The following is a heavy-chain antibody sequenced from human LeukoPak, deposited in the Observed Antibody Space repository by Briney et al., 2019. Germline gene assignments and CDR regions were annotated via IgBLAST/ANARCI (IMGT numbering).Heavy chain of an antibody. V-gene: IGHV4-31*03. CDR1: GGSISSGGYY. CDR3: ARELVDYDSSGYYYGNWFDP. Sequence: SQTLSLTCTVSGGSISSGGYYWSWIRQHPGKGLEWIGYIFYRGSTYYNPSLKSRVAISVDTSKNQFSLKLSSVTAADTAVYYCARELVDYDSSGYYYGNWFDPWGQGTLVTVSS. J-gene: IGHJ5*02. CDR2: IFYRGST. D-gene: IGHD3-22*01.